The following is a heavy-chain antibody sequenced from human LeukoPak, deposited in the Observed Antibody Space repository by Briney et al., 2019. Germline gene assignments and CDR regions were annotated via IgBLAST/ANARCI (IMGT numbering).Heavy chain of an antibody. CDR3: ARASPYFCCSGGSCYFHP. V-gene: IGHV1-2*02. D-gene: IGHD2-15*01. J-gene: IGHJ5*02. CDR2: INPDSGGT. Sequence: ASVKVSCKASGYTFTGYYMHWVRQAPGQGLEWMGWINPDSGGTNYAQKFQGRVTMTRDTSISTAYMELSSLRSEDTAVYYCARASPYFCCSGGSCYFHPWGQGTLVTVSS. CDR1: GYTFTGYY.